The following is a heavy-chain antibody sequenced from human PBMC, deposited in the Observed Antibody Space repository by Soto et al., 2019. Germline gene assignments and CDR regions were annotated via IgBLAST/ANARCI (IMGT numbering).Heavy chain of an antibody. CDR3: ARDMYAYYDILTPPEP. CDR2: IWYDGSNK. V-gene: IGHV3-33*01. Sequence: GGSLRLSCAASGFTFSSYGMHWVRQAPGKGLEWVAVIWYDGSNKYYADSVKGRFTISRDNSKNTLYLQMNSLRAEDTAVYYCARDMYAYYDILTPPEPWGQGTLVTVSS. CDR1: GFTFSSYG. D-gene: IGHD3-9*01. J-gene: IGHJ5*02.